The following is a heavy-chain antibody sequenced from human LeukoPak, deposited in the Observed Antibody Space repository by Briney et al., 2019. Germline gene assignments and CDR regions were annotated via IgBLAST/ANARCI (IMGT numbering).Heavy chain of an antibody. CDR2: IYYSGST. Sequence: SSETLSLTCTVSGGSISSSSYYWGWIRQPPGKGLEWIGSIYYSGSTYYNPSLKSRVTISVDTSKNQFSLKLSSVTAADTAVYYCARGRFGRLLSWWFDPWGQGTLVTVSS. CDR1: GGSISSSSYY. J-gene: IGHJ5*02. V-gene: IGHV4-39*01. CDR3: ARGRFGRLLSWWFDP. D-gene: IGHD2-2*01.